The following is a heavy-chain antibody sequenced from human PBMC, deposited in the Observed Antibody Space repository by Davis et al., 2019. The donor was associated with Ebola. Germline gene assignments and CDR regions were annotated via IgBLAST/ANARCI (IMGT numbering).Heavy chain of an antibody. Sequence: HSQTLSLTCSISGDRVSSNSAAWNWIRQSPSRGLEWLGRTYYRSKWYNDYAVSVKSRITINPDTSKNQFSLQLNSVTPEDTAVYYCAREDIVATSHYYYYYGMDVWGQGTTVTVSS. CDR1: GDRVSSNSAA. CDR3: AREDIVATSHYYYYYGMDV. V-gene: IGHV6-1*01. J-gene: IGHJ6*02. CDR2: TYYRSKWYN. D-gene: IGHD5-12*01.